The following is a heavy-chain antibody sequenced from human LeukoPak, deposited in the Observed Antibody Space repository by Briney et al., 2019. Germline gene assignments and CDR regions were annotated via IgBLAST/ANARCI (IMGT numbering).Heavy chain of an antibody. CDR2: INPSGGST. CDR1: GYTFNSCY. CDR3: ARRLTGYWYVDV. Sequence: GASVKVSCKASGYTFNSCYMHWVRQAPGQGLEWMGIINPSGGSTSYAQKFQGRVTMTRDTSTSTVYMELSSLRSEDTAVYYCARRLTGYWYVDVWGRGTLVTVSS. V-gene: IGHV1-46*02. D-gene: IGHD7-27*01. J-gene: IGHJ2*01.